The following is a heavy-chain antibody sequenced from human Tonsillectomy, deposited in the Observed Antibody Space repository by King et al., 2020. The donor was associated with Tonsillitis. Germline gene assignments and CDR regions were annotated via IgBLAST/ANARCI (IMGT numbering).Heavy chain of an antibody. V-gene: IGHV4-39*01. CDR2: IYYSGST. CDR3: ASRGHTAVAGNYYYYGMDV. D-gene: IGHD6-19*01. Sequence: QLQESGPGLVKPSETLSLTCTVSGGSISSSSYYWGWIRQPPGKGLEWIGSIYYSGSTYYNPSLKSRVTISVDTSKNQFSLKLSSVTAADTAVYYCASRGHTAVAGNYYYYGMDVWGQGTTVTVSS. CDR1: GGSISSSSYY. J-gene: IGHJ6*02.